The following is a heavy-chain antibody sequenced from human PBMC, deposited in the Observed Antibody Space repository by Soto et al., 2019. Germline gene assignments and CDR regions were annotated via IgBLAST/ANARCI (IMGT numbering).Heavy chain of an antibody. CDR2: IYSGGST. CDR1: GFTVSSNH. CDR3: TRRGCSTTGCYFN. Sequence: GGSLRLSCAASGFTVSSNHMSWVRQAPGKGLGWVSVIYSGGSTYYADSVKGRFTISRDNSKNTLYLQMNSLRAEDAAVYYCTRRGCSTTGCYFNWGRGTLVTVSS. D-gene: IGHD2-2*01. J-gene: IGHJ4*02. V-gene: IGHV3-66*04.